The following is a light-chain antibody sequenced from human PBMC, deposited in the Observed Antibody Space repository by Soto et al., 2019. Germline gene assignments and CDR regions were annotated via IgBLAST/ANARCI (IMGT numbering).Light chain of an antibody. V-gene: IGLV2-14*02. CDR2: EVS. CDR1: SNDVGNYNF. J-gene: IGLJ1*01. CDR3: SSFTSRFTFV. Sequence: QSALTQPASVSGSPGQSITISCTGTSNDVGNYNFVSWYQQYPGKAPKLMIYEVSKRPSGVSNRFSGSKSGNTASLTISGLQTEDEADYYCSSFTSRFTFVFGTGTKLTVL.